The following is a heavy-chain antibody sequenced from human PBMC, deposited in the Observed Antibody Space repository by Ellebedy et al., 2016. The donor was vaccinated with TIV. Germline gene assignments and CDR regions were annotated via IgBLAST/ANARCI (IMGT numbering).Heavy chain of an antibody. CDR3: ATIAYCGGDCYSRSDY. CDR2: ISSSSSYI. D-gene: IGHD2-21*02. J-gene: IGHJ4*02. CDR1: EFTFSSYS. V-gene: IGHV3-21*01. Sequence: GESLKISCAASEFTFSSYSMNWVRQAPGKGLEWVSSISSSSSYIYYADSVKGRFTISRDNAKNSLYLQMNSLRAEDTAVYYCATIAYCGGDCYSRSDYWGQGTLVTVSS.